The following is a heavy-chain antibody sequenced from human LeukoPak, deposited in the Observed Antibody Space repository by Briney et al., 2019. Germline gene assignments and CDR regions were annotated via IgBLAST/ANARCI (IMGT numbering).Heavy chain of an antibody. V-gene: IGHV4-34*01. CDR3: ARGYSGGSFFDP. D-gene: IGHD2-15*01. CDR1: GGAFSGYY. J-gene: IGHJ5*02. Sequence: KPSETLSLTCAVYGGAFSGYYWSWIRQPPGKGLEWIGEINHSVSTNYNPSLKSRVTISVDTSKNQFSLKQSSVTAADTAVYYCARGYSGGSFFDPWGQGTLVTVSS. CDR2: INHSVST.